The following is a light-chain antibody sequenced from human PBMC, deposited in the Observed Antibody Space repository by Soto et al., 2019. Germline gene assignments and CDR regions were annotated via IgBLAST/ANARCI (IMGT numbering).Light chain of an antibody. CDR2: DVS. V-gene: IGLV2-14*01. CDR3: SSYTSSSSW. J-gene: IGLJ1*01. Sequence: QSVLTQPASVSGSPGQSITISCTGTSSDVGGYNYVSWYQQHPGKAPKLMIYDVSNRPSGVSNRFSGSKSGNTASLTISVLQAEDEADYYCSSYTSSSSWFGTGTKVTVL. CDR1: SSDVGGYNY.